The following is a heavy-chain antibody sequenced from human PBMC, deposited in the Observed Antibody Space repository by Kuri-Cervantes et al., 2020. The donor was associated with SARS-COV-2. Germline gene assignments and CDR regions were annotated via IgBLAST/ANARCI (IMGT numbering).Heavy chain of an antibody. Sequence: ASVKVSCKVSGYTLTELSMHWVRQAPGKELEWMGGFDPEDGETIYAQKFQGRVTMTEDTSTDTAYMELSSLRSEDTAVYYCATSSVVGVLSYWFDPWGQGTLVTVSS. CDR3: ATSSVVGVLSYWFDP. D-gene: IGHD3-3*01. J-gene: IGHJ5*02. CDR2: FDPEDGET. V-gene: IGHV1-24*01. CDR1: GYTLTELS.